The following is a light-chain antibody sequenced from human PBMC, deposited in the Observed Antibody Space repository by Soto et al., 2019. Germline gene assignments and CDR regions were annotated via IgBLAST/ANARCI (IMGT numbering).Light chain of an antibody. CDR2: DVS. CDR1: SSDVGGYNY. J-gene: IGLJ2*01. Sequence: QSALTQPASVSGSPGQSITISCTGTSSDVGGYNYVSWYQQHPGKAPKLMIYDVSNRPSGVSNRFSGSKSGNTASLPISGLQAEDEADYYCSSYTSSSTLGVFVGGTKLTVL. CDR3: SSYTSSSTLGV. V-gene: IGLV2-14*01.